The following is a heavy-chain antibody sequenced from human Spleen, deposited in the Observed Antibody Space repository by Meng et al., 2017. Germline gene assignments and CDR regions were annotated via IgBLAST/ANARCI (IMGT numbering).Heavy chain of an antibody. J-gene: IGHJ6*02. CDR1: EFTFSSYA. Sequence: GESLKISCAASEFTFSSYALHWVRQAPGKGLEWVALISYDGSEKYYADSVKGRCTISRDNSKNTLYLQLNSLRPEDTAVYYCARPDMRSYFYYYGMDVWGQGTTVTVSS. CDR2: ISYDGSEK. CDR3: ARPDMRSYFYYYGMDV. V-gene: IGHV3-30*04.